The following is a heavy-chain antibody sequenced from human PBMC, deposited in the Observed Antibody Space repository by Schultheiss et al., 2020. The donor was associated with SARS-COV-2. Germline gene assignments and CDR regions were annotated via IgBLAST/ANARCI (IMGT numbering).Heavy chain of an antibody. D-gene: IGHD6-13*01. V-gene: IGHV4-39*01. CDR2: IYYSGST. Sequence: SETLSLTCTVSGGSISSSSYYWGWIRQPPGKGLEWIGSIYYSGSTYYNPSLKSRVTISVDTSKNQFSLKLSSVTAADTAVYYCAKDMGQQHFDYWGQGTLVTVSS. CDR1: GGSISSSSYY. CDR3: AKDMGQQHFDY. J-gene: IGHJ4*02.